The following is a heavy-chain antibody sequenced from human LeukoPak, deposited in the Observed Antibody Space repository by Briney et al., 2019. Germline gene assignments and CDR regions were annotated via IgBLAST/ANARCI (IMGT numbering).Heavy chain of an antibody. D-gene: IGHD6-13*01. J-gene: IGHJ6*03. CDR2: IYYSGST. CDR1: GGSISSYY. Sequence: KSSETLSLTCTVSGGSISSYYWSWIRQPPGKGLEWLGYIYYSGSTNYNPSLKSRVTISVDTSKNQFSLKLSSVTAADTAVYYCARVAYSSSWYYYYYYMDVWGKGTTVTVSS. V-gene: IGHV4-59*01. CDR3: ARVAYSSSWYYYYYYMDV.